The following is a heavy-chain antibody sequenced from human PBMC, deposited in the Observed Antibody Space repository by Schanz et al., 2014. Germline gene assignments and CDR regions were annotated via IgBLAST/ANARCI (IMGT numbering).Heavy chain of an antibody. CDR2: ISVYTGKT. V-gene: IGHV1-18*01. J-gene: IGHJ5*02. Sequence: QVQLVQSGAEVKKPGASVRVSCKASGYTFTTYAMSWVRQAPGQVLEWVEWISVYTGKTEYGQKVQGRDAMTADTSTNTAYMELRSLRSDETDVYYCAKAECDILTDVYSRLDPWGQGTLVTVSS. CDR3: AKAECDILTDVYSRLDP. D-gene: IGHD3-9*01. CDR1: GYTFTTYA.